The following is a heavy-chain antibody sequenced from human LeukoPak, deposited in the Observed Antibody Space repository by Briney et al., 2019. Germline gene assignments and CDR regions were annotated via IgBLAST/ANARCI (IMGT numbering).Heavy chain of an antibody. Sequence: GGSLRLSCAASGFTFSSYAMSWVRQAPGKGLEWVSAISGSGGSTYYADSVKGRFTISRDNSKNTLYLQMNSLRAEDTAVYYCARVQSRSHVSGSSNYWGQGTLVTVSS. CDR1: GFTFSSYA. J-gene: IGHJ4*02. D-gene: IGHD3-16*01. V-gene: IGHV3-23*01. CDR3: ARVQSRSHVSGSSNY. CDR2: ISGSGGST.